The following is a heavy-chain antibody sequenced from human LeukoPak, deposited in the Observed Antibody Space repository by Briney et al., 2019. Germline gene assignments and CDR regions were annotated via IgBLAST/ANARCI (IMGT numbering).Heavy chain of an antibody. V-gene: IGHV3-48*01. CDR1: GFTFSSYS. J-gene: IGHJ3*02. Sequence: PGGSLRLSCAASGFTFSSYSMNWVRQAPGKGLEWLSYIGSSTGTIYYADSVKGRFTVSRYNAKNSLYLQVNSLRAEDTAVYYCARGKTCSSSSCYVDAFDIWGQGTVVTVSS. CDR2: IGSSTGTI. CDR3: ARGKTCSSSSCYVDAFDI. D-gene: IGHD2-2*01.